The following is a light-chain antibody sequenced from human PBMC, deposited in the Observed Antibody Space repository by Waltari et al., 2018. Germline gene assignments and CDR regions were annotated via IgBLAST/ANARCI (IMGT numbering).Light chain of an antibody. CDR1: QSVGGT. J-gene: IGKJ1*01. V-gene: IGKV3-20*01. Sequence: EIVLTQSPGTLSSSPGVRTTLSCRASQSVGGTLAWYQQKPGQAPRLLMYVTSIRAPGTPDRFSGTGSGTDFSLTISRLEPEDFAVYYCQHYVRLPATFGQGTKVEIK. CDR2: VTS. CDR3: QHYVRLPAT.